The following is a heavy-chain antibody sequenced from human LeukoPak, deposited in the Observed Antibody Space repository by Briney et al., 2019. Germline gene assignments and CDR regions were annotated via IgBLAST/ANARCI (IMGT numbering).Heavy chain of an antibody. J-gene: IGHJ3*02. CDR1: GGSISSSSYY. CDR2: IYYSGST. Sequence: KPSETLSLTCTVSGGSISSSSYYWGWIRQPPGKGLEWIGSIYYSGSTYYNPSLKSRVTISVDTSKNQFSLKLSSVTAADTAVYYCALVEMATDAFDIWGQGTMVTVSS. D-gene: IGHD5-24*01. CDR3: ALVEMATDAFDI. V-gene: IGHV4-39*07.